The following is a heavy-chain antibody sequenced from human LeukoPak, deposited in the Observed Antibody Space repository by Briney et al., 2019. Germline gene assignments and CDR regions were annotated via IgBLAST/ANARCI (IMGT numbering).Heavy chain of an antibody. J-gene: IGHJ4*02. D-gene: IGHD5-18*01. CDR3: VKGSTAMVTYYFDY. Sequence: ASVKVSCKASGYTFTRYYLHWVRQAPGQGLEWMGIINPSGGSTRYAQKFQGRVTMTRDTSTSTVYMELKSLRSEDTAIYYCVKGSTAMVTYYFDYWGQGTLVTVSS. CDR2: INPSGGST. CDR1: GYTFTRYY. V-gene: IGHV1-46*01.